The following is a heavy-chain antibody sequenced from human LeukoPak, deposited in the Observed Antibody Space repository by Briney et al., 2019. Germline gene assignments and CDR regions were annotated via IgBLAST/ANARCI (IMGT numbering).Heavy chain of an antibody. D-gene: IGHD3-10*01. J-gene: IGHJ4*02. CDR2: IYHSGST. CDR1: GGSISSSNW. V-gene: IGHV4-4*02. Sequence: SETLSLTCAVSGGSISSSNWWSWVRQPPGKGLEWIGEIYHSGSTNYNPSLKSRVTISVDKSKNQFSLKLSSVTAADTAVYYCARYMVRGVIARAFDYWGQGTLVTVSS. CDR3: ARYMVRGVIARAFDY.